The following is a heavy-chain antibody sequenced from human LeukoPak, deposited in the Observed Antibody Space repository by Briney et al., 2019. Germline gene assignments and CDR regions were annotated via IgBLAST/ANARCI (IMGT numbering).Heavy chain of an antibody. V-gene: IGHV3-23*01. CDR2: ISGGGGIT. D-gene: IGHD2-15*01. CDR3: AKEYSVSYYFYMDV. CDR1: GFTFSRYA. Sequence: PGGSLRLSRAGSGFTFSRYAMSWVRPAPGKGLEWVSGISGGGGITYYADSVKGRVTISRDNSKNTLFLQMNSLRAEDTAVYYCAKEYSVSYYFYMDVWGKGATVTVSS. J-gene: IGHJ6*03.